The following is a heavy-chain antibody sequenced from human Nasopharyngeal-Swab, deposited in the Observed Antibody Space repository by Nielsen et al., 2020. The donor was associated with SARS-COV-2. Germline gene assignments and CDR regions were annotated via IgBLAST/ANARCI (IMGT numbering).Heavy chain of an antibody. CDR1: GFTFRSYA. CDR3: ARFPRYDLYSFQSEYFQN. J-gene: IGHJ1*01. Sequence: GGSLRLSCAASGFTFRSYALCWVRQAPGKGLEWVSGISGGGGSTYYADPVKGRFTISRDNYNSKNTVDLQMNSLRAEDTAVYYCARFPRYDLYSFQSEYFQNWGQGTLVTVSS. V-gene: IGHV3-23*01. CDR2: ISGGGGST. D-gene: IGHD3-3*01.